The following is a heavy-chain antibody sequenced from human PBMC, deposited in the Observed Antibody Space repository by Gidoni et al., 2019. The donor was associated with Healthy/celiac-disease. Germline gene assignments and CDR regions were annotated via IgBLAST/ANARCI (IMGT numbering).Heavy chain of an antibody. CDR3: AKGGGYYSSTTRSYFDY. CDR1: GFTFDDYA. D-gene: IGHD6-13*01. V-gene: IGHV3-9*01. CDR2: NSWNSGSI. J-gene: IGHJ4*02. Sequence: EVQLVESGGGLVQPGRSLRLSCAASGFTFDDYAMHWVRQAPGKGLEWVSGNSWNSGSIGYADSVKGRFTISRDNAKNSLYLQMNSLRAEDTALYYCAKGGGYYSSTTRSYFDYWGQGTLVTVSS.